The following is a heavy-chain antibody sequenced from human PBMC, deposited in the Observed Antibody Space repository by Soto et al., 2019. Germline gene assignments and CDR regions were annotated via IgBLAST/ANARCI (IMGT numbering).Heavy chain of an antibody. D-gene: IGHD2-21*02. CDR1: GFTFSSYG. CDR2: IWYDGSNK. CDR3: ARAYSWSGGNFCFGY. Sequence: QPGGSLRLSCAASGFTFSSYGMHWVRQAPGKGLEWVAVIWYDGSNKYYADSVKGRFTISRDNSKNTLYLQMNSLRAEDTAVYYCARAYSWSGGNFCFGYWGQGTLVTVSS. V-gene: IGHV3-33*01. J-gene: IGHJ4*02.